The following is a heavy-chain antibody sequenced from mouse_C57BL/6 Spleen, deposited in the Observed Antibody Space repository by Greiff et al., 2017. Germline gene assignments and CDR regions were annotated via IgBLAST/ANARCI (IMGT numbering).Heavy chain of an antibody. V-gene: IGHV1-52*01. CDR3: ARCTVARYFDV. CDR1: GYTFTSYW. J-gene: IGHJ1*03. Sequence: VQLQQPGAELVRPGSSVKLSCKASGYTFTSYWMHWVKQRPIQGLEWIGNIDPSDSETHYNQKFKDKATLTVDKSSSTAYMQLSSLTSEDSAVYYCARCTVARYFDVWGTGTTVTVSS. D-gene: IGHD1-1*01. CDR2: IDPSDSET.